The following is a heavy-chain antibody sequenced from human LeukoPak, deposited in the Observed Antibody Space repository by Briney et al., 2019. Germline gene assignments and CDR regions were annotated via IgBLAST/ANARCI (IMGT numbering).Heavy chain of an antibody. V-gene: IGHV1-69*01. CDR3: ARETRDPIGYCSGGSCWTFAP. CDR1: GGTFSSYA. J-gene: IGHJ5*02. Sequence: SVKVSCKASGGTFSSYAISWVRQAPGQGLEWMGGIIPIFGTANYAQKFQGRVTITADESTSTAYMELSSLRSEDTAVYYCARETRDPIGYCSGGSCWTFAPWGQGTLVTVSS. D-gene: IGHD2-15*01. CDR2: IIPIFGTA.